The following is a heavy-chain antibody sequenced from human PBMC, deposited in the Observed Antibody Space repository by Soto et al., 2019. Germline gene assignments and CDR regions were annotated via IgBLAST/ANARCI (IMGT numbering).Heavy chain of an antibody. V-gene: IGHV2-26*01. CDR1: GLSITDSELG. CDR2: IDLSGEK. Sequence: QVTLKESGPVLVKPTETLTLRCTVSGLSITDSELGVSWIRQPPGQPLEWLAHIDLSGEKSYRTFLKSRLAISKDTSKSQIVLTMTNMDPADTATYYCARRHLAVAVSTWFDHWGQGIPVTVSS. CDR3: ARRHLAVAVSTWFDH. J-gene: IGHJ5*02. D-gene: IGHD2-2*01.